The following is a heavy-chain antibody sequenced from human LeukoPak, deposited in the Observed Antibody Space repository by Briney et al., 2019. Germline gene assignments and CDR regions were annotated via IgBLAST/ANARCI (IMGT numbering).Heavy chain of an antibody. J-gene: IGHJ4*02. Sequence: SGALSLTCAVYGGSFIGYYWSGIRQPPGKGGEGMGEINHSGSTNYNPSLKSRVIISVDTSKTQFSLKLSSVTAADKAVYYCARQLRGYSGYDWNYWGQGTLVTVSS. CDR3: ARQLRGYSGYDWNY. V-gene: IGHV4-34*01. CDR2: INHSGST. D-gene: IGHD5-12*01. CDR1: GGSFIGYY.